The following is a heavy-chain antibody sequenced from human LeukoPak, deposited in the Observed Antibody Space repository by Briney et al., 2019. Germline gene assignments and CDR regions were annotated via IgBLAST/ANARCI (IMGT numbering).Heavy chain of an antibody. Sequence: ASETLSLTCTVSGGSISSYYWSWIRQPPGKGLEWIGYIYYSGSTNYNPSLKSRVTISVDTSKNQFSLKLSSVTAADTAVYYCARLVPYYDFWSGPSRPFYFDYWGQGTLVTVSS. V-gene: IGHV4-59*08. D-gene: IGHD3-3*01. J-gene: IGHJ4*02. CDR3: ARLVPYYDFWSGPSRPFYFDY. CDR2: IYYSGST. CDR1: GGSISSYY.